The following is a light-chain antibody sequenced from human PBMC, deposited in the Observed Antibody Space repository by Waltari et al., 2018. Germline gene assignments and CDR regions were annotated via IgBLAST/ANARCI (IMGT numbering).Light chain of an antibody. V-gene: IGKV3-20*01. CDR3: QHYVSLPAT. CDR1: QSLTRA. CDR2: NGF. Sequence: IVLTQSPGTLSKSPGEGVTLSCRASQSLTRALAWYQQKPGQAPRLLIYNGFNRATDIPDRFSGSGSGTEFSLTISRLEPEDFAVYYCQHYVSLPATFGQGTRVEIK. J-gene: IGKJ1*01.